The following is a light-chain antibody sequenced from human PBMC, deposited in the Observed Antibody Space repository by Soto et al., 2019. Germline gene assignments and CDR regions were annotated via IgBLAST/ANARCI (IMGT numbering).Light chain of an antibody. CDR2: GAS. J-gene: IGKJ3*01. CDR3: QQYGSSPLVT. Sequence: EIVLTQSPGTLSLSPGERATLSCRASQSVSSSYLAWYQQKPGQAPRLLIYGASSRATGIPDRFSGSGSGTDFTLTISRLEPEDFAVYYCQQYGSSPLVTFGPGNKVDIK. CDR1: QSVSSSY. V-gene: IGKV3-20*01.